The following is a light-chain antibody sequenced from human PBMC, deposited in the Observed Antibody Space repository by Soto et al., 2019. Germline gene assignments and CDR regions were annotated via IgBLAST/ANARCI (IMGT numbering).Light chain of an antibody. CDR3: QQRSNWPRT. CDR2: DAS. CDR1: QSVSSN. J-gene: IGKJ1*01. Sequence: EIVMTQSPATLSVSPGERATVSCRAGQSVSSNLAWYQQKPGQAPRLLIYDASNRATGIPARFSGSGSGTDFTLTISSLEPENFAVYYCQQRSNWPRTFGQGTKV. V-gene: IGKV3-11*01.